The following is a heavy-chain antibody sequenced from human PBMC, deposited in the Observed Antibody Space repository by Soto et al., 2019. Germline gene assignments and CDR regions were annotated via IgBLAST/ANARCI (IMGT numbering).Heavy chain of an antibody. D-gene: IGHD6-19*01. CDR1: GGSISSSGYY. Sequence: SETLSLTCTVSGGSISSSGYYWGWIRQPPGKGLEWIGSIYYSGSTYYNPSLKSRVTISVDTSKNQFSLKLSSVTAADTAVYYCVRFDIAVFRGTGGDYFDYWGQGTLVTVSS. V-gene: IGHV4-39*01. CDR3: VRFDIAVFRGTGGDYFDY. CDR2: IYYSGST. J-gene: IGHJ4*02.